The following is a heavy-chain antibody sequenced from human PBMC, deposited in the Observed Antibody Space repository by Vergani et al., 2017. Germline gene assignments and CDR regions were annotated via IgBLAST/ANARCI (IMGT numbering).Heavy chain of an antibody. CDR3: ARVVGQLDDEGAFDI. D-gene: IGHD2-15*01. CDR1: GYSFTSYW. J-gene: IGHJ3*02. V-gene: IGHV5-51*03. CDR2: IYPGDSDT. Sequence: EVQLVQSGAEVKKPGESLKISCKGSGYSFTSYWIGWVRQMPGKGLEWMGIIYPGDSDTRYSPSFQGQVTIAADKSISTAYLQWSSLKASDTAVYYCARVVGQLDDEGAFDIWGQGTMVTVSS.